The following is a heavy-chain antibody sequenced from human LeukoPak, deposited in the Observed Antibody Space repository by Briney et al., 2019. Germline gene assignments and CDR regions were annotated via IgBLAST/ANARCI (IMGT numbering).Heavy chain of an antibody. Sequence: GGSLGLSCAASGFTFDDYGMSWVRQAPGKGLEWVSGINWNGGSTGYADSVKGRFTISRDNAKNSLYLQMNSLRAEDTALYYCAKDDDWGRFNHWGQGTLVTVSS. CDR3: AKDDDWGRFNH. CDR2: INWNGGST. V-gene: IGHV3-20*04. CDR1: GFTFDDYG. D-gene: IGHD3-16*01. J-gene: IGHJ4*02.